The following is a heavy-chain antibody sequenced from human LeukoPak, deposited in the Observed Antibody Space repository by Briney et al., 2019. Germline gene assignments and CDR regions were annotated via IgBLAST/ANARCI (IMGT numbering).Heavy chain of an antibody. CDR3: VRSYRPPDAFDI. D-gene: IGHD1-14*01. Sequence: GGSLRLSCAASGFTFSSYAMHWVRQAPGKGLEWVAVISYDGSNKYYADSVKGRFTISRDNSKNTLYLQMNSLRVEDTAVYYCVRSYRPPDAFDIWGQGTMVTVSS. CDR2: ISYDGSNK. J-gene: IGHJ3*02. V-gene: IGHV3-30-3*01. CDR1: GFTFSSYA.